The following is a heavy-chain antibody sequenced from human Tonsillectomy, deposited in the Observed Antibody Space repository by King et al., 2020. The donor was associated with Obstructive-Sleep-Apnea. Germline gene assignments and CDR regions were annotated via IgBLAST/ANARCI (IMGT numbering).Heavy chain of an antibody. V-gene: IGHV3-23*04. Sequence: VQLVESGGGLVQPGGSLRLSCAASGFTFSSYAMSWVRQAPGKGLEWVSVISGSGGSTYNADSVKGRFTISRDKSKNTLNLQMNSLRAEDTAVYYCAKDLHGDYADYWGQGTLVIVSS. CDR1: GFTFSSYA. J-gene: IGHJ4*02. CDR2: ISGSGGST. CDR3: AKDLHGDYADY. D-gene: IGHD4-17*01.